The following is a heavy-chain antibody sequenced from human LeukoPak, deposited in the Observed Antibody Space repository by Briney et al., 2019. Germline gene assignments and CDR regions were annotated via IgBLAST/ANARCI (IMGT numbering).Heavy chain of an antibody. CDR1: GFTVSGNY. J-gene: IGHJ4*02. Sequence: GGSLRLSCAASGFTVSGNYMSWVRQAPGKGLEWVSLIYSGGTTYCADSVKGRFTISRDNSKNTLYLQMNSLRAEDTAVYYCARSSERKYYFDYWGQGTLVTVSS. D-gene: IGHD3-22*01. V-gene: IGHV3-53*01. CDR2: IYSGGTT. CDR3: ARSSERKYYFDY.